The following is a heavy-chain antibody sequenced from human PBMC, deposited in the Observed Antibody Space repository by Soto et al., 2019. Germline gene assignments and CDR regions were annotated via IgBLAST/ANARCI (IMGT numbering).Heavy chain of an antibody. V-gene: IGHV1-58*01. J-gene: IGHJ5*02. Sequence: QMQLVQSGPEVKKPGTSVKVSCKASGFTFTSSAVQWVRQARGQRLEWIGWIVVGSGNTNYAQKFQERVTITRDMSTSTAYMELSSLRSEDTAVYYCAAGYQQWLAHNWFDPWGQGTLVTVSS. D-gene: IGHD6-19*01. CDR2: IVVGSGNT. CDR1: GFTFTSSA. CDR3: AAGYQQWLAHNWFDP.